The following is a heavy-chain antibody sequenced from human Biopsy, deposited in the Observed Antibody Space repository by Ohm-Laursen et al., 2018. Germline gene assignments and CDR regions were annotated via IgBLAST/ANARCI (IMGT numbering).Heavy chain of an antibody. CDR3: ARVPLPGIGAAYQGRFLYGMDV. D-gene: IGHD6-13*01. V-gene: IGHV4-34*01. Sequence: SDTLSLTCAVYGGSFNGYFWSWIRQPPGKGLEWIGDITQNGSTIYSPSLKSRVTISVDTAKKQFSLSLRSVTAADTAVYYCARVPLPGIGAAYQGRFLYGMDVWGQGTTVSVSS. J-gene: IGHJ6*02. CDR2: ITQNGST. CDR1: GGSFNGYF.